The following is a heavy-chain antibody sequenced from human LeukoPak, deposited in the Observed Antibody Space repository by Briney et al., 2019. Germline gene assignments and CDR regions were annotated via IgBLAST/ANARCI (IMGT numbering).Heavy chain of an antibody. CDR1: GGSISSGDYY. J-gene: IGHJ5*02. V-gene: IGHV4-30-4*01. D-gene: IGHD6-6*01. CDR2: IYYSGST. CDR3: ARGAYSSSSFFWFDP. Sequence: SETLSLTCTVSGGSISSGDYYWSWVRQPPGKGLEWIGYIYYSGSTYYNPSLKSRVTISVDTSKNQFSLKLSSVTAADTAVYYCARGAYSSSSFFWFDPWGQGTLVTVSS.